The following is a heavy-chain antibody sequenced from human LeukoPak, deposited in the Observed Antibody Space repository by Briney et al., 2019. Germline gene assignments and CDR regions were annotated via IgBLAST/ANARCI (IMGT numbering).Heavy chain of an antibody. CDR3: ASERPSSSWYDF. J-gene: IGHJ5*01. D-gene: IGHD6-13*01. V-gene: IGHV3-7*01. CDR1: EFTFSNQW. CDR2: IQPDGSEK. Sequence: GGSLRLSCAASEFTFSNQWMTWVRQAPGKGLEWVANIQPDGSEKYYVGSVRGRFTISRDNARNLLYLQMNSLRSEDTAVYYCASERPSSSWYDFWGQGILVTVSS.